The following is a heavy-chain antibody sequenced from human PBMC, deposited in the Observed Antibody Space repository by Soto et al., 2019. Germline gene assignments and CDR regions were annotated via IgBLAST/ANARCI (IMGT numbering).Heavy chain of an antibody. D-gene: IGHD3-10*01. CDR2: ISAYNGNT. CDR3: ARTATSITMVRGVIIWRKNPFDP. V-gene: IGHV1-18*01. Sequence: ASVKVSCKASGYTFTSYGISWVRQAPGQGLEWMGWISAYNGNTNYAQKLQGRVTMTTDTSTSTAYMELRSLRSDDTAVYYCARTATSITMVRGVIIWRKNPFDPWGQGTLVTVSS. CDR1: GYTFTSYG. J-gene: IGHJ5*02.